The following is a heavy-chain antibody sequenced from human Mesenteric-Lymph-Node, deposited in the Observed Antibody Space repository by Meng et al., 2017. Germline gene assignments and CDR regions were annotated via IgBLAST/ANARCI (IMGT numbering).Heavy chain of an antibody. V-gene: IGHV3-48*01. CDR1: GLTFGDHL. D-gene: IGHD3-10*01. CDR2: ISESGSTI. Sequence: GGSLRLSCEVFGLTFGDHLMDWVRQAPGKGPEWVSYISESGSTIYYADSVRGRFTISRDNSKNSLYLQMNSLRAEDTAVYYCARDREIRGIYWYYYGLDVWGQGTTVTVSS. CDR3: ARDREIRGIYWYYYGLDV. J-gene: IGHJ6*02.